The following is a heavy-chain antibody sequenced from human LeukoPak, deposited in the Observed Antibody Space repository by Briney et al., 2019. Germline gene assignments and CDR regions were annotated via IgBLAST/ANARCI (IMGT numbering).Heavy chain of an antibody. V-gene: IGHV4-34*01. Sequence: PSETLSLTCTVSGVSISSYYWSWIRQPPGKGLEWIGEINHSGSTNYNPSLKSRVTISVDTSKNQFSLKLSSVTAADTAVYYCARGSWGTYYYDSSGYPESFDYWGQGTLVTVSS. J-gene: IGHJ4*02. D-gene: IGHD3-22*01. CDR2: INHSGST. CDR1: GVSISSYY. CDR3: ARGSWGTYYYDSSGYPESFDY.